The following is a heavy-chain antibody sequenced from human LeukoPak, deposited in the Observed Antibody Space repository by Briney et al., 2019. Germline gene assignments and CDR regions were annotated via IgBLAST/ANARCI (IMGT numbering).Heavy chain of an antibody. CDR1: GGSITSSSYY. CDR3: ARLGQQLTLFDY. Sequence: SETQSLTCTVSGGSITSSSYYWGWIRQPPGQGLEWIGSIYYSGSTYYNPSLKSRVTISVDTSNNQFSLRLTSVTAADTAEYYCARLGQQLTLFDYWGQGTLVTVSS. V-gene: IGHV4-39*01. D-gene: IGHD6-13*01. CDR2: IYYSGST. J-gene: IGHJ4*02.